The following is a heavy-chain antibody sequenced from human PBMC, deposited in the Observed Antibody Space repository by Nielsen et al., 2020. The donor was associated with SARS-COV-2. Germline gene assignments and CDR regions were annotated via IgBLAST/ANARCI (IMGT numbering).Heavy chain of an antibody. CDR1: GFTFSSYW. CDR2: MYSGDST. Sequence: GESLKISCAASGFTFSSYWMSWVRQVPGKGLEWVSLMYSGDSTYYADSVKGRFTISRDNSKNMPYLQMNSLRAEDTALYYCARVPESYYERGGFDIWGQGTMVTVSS. CDR3: ARVPESYYERGGFDI. J-gene: IGHJ3*02. D-gene: IGHD3-22*01. V-gene: IGHV3-53*01.